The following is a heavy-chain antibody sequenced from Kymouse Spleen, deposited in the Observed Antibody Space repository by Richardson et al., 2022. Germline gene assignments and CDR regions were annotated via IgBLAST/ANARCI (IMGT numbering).Heavy chain of an antibody. CDR2: ISYDGSNK. CDR1: GFTFSSYG. J-gene: IGHJ6*02. Sequence: QVQLVESGGGVVQPGRSLRLSCAASGFTFSSYGMHWVRQAPGKGLEWVAVISYDGSNKYYADSVKGRFTISRDNSKNTLYLQMNSLRAEDTAVYYCAKDRAVAGTGDYYYYGMDVWGQGTTVTVSS. CDR3: AKDRAVAGTGDYYYYGMDV. D-gene: IGHD6-19*01. V-gene: IGHV3-30*18.